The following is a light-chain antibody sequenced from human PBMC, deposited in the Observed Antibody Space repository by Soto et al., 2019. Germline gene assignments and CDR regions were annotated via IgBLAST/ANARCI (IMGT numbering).Light chain of an antibody. Sequence: EIVLTQSPGTLSLSPGERATLSCRASQSVSSNCLAWYQQRPGQAPRLLIYDTSSGATGIPDRFSGGGSGTDFTLTISXXEPEDFAVYYCQQYGSSPLTFGGGTKVEIK. CDR2: DTS. CDR3: QQYGSSPLT. J-gene: IGKJ4*01. CDR1: QSVSSNC. V-gene: IGKV3-20*01.